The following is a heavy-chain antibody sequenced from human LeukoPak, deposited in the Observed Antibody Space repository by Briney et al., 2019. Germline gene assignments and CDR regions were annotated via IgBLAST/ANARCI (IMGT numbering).Heavy chain of an antibody. CDR1: GFSFRSHG. V-gene: IGHV3-23*01. J-gene: IGHJ4*02. CDR2: ISPRGDIT. CDR3: ARWRRGGWSLDC. Sequence: PGGTLRLSCAASGFSFRSHGMNWVRQAPGKGLEWVSGISPRGDITYYKDSVRGRFTISRDNSKNTLYVQMNSLRAEDTAVYYCARWRRGGWSLDCWGQGTLVIVST. D-gene: IGHD6-19*01.